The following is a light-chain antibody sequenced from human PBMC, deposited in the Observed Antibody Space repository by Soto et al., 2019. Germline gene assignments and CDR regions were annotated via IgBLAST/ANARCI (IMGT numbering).Light chain of an antibody. CDR1: QSISNY. CDR2: DAS. CDR3: QQRGTSPIT. Sequence: EIVLTQSPATLSLSPGERATLSCRASQSISNYVAWYQQKPGKAPRLPIYDASDRATGIPGRLSGSGSGTDFTLTISRLEPEDFAVYYCQQRGTSPITFGQGTRLEIK. V-gene: IGKV3-11*01. J-gene: IGKJ5*01.